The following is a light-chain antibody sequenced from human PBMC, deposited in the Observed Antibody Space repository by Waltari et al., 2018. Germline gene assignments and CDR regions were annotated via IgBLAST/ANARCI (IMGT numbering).Light chain of an antibody. J-gene: IGKJ2*01. CDR3: QQYNSYSYT. Sequence: DIQMTQSPSTLSASVGDRATIPCRASQSINNWLAWYQLKPGKAPKLLIYKASNLESGVPSRFSGSGSGTEFTLTISGLQPDDFATYYCQQYNSYSYTFGLGTKLEIK. CDR2: KAS. V-gene: IGKV1-5*03. CDR1: QSINNW.